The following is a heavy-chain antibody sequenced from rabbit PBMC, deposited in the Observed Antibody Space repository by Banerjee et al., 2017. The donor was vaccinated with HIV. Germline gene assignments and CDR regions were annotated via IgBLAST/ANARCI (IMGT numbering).Heavy chain of an antibody. Sequence: QSLEESGGDLVKPGASLTLTCTASGFSFSNIDYMCWVRQAPGKGLEWIACIYTGSSGNTYYASWAKGRFTISKTSSTTVTLQMTSLTVADTATYFCVREEYSDDDYGDYDLWGQGTLVTVS. CDR1: GFSFSNIDY. CDR3: VREEYSDDDYGDYDL. V-gene: IGHV1S40*01. CDR2: IYTGSSGNT. D-gene: IGHD2-1*01. J-gene: IGHJ4*01.